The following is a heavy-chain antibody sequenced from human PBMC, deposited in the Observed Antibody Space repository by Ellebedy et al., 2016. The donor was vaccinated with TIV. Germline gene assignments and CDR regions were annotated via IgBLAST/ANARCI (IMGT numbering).Heavy chain of an antibody. CDR2: IYYSGST. CDR1: GRSFSGYY. Sequence: SQTLSLTCAFYGRSFSGYYWTWIRQPPGKGLEWIGSIYYSGSTYYNPSLKSRVTISVDTSKNQFSLKLSSVTAADTAVYYCARDDSGRQRGLDYWGQGTLVTVSS. V-gene: IGHV4-34*01. CDR3: ARDDSGRQRGLDY. D-gene: IGHD1-26*01. J-gene: IGHJ4*02.